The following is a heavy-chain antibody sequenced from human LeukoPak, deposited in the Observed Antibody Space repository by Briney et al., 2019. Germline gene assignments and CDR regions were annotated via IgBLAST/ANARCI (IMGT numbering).Heavy chain of an antibody. J-gene: IGHJ4*02. D-gene: IGHD4-17*01. V-gene: IGHV4-39*01. CDR3: ARGPTVTKGTVWDY. Sequence: SETLSLTGTVSGGSISSSSYYWGWIRQPPGKGLEWIGSIYYSGSTYYNPSLKSRVTISVDTSKNQFSLKLSSVTAADTAVYYCARGPTVTKGTVWDYWGQGTLVTVSS. CDR2: IYYSGST. CDR1: GGSISSSSYY.